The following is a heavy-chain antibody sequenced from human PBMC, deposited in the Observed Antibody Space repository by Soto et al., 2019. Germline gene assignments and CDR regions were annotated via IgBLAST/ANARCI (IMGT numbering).Heavy chain of an antibody. J-gene: IGHJ4*02. CDR3: AKEGLEDVDTAPIYYFDY. D-gene: IGHD5-18*01. CDR1: GFTFDDYT. Sequence: GGSLRLSCAASGFTFDDYTMHWVRQAPGKGLEWVSLISWDGGSTYYADSVKGRFTISRDNSKNSLYLQMNSLRTEDTALYYCAKEGLEDVDTAPIYYFDYWGQGTLVTVSS. V-gene: IGHV3-43*01. CDR2: ISWDGGST.